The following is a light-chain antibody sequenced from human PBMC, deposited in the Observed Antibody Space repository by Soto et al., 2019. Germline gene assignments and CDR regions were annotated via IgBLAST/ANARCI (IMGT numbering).Light chain of an antibody. CDR2: DVS. CDR3: SSYTSSSTRV. CDR1: SSDVGGYNY. Sequence: QSALTQPASVSGSPGLSITISCTGTSSDVGGYNYVSWYQQHPGKAPKLMIYDVSNRPSGVSNRFSGSESGNTASLTISGLQAEDEADYYCSSYTSSSTRVFGTGTKVTVL. J-gene: IGLJ1*01. V-gene: IGLV2-14*03.